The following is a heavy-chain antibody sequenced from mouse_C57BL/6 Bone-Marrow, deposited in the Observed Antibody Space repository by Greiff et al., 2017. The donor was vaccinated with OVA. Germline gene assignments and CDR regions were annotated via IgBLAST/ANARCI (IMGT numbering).Heavy chain of an antibody. CDR1: GYTFTDYN. V-gene: IGHV1-22*01. J-gene: IGHJ4*01. Sequence: VQLKESGPELVKPGASVKMSCKASGYTFTDYNMHWVKQSHGKSLEWIGYINPNNGGTSYNQKFKGKATLTVNKSSSTAYMELRSLTSEDSAVYYCAYGSSPLYAMDYWGQGTSVTVSS. CDR2: INPNNGGT. CDR3: AYGSSPLYAMDY. D-gene: IGHD1-1*01.